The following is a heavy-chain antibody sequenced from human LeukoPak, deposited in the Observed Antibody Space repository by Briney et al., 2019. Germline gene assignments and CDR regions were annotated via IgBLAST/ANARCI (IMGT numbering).Heavy chain of an antibody. Sequence: GESLKISCAASGFTFSSYWMSWVRQAPGKGLEWVANIKQDGSEKYYVDSVKGRFTISRDNAKNSLYLQMNSLRAEDTAVYYCASLSTSFGMDVWGQGTTVTVSS. D-gene: IGHD5/OR15-5a*01. J-gene: IGHJ6*02. V-gene: IGHV3-7*05. CDR2: IKQDGSEK. CDR1: GFTFSSYW. CDR3: ASLSTSFGMDV.